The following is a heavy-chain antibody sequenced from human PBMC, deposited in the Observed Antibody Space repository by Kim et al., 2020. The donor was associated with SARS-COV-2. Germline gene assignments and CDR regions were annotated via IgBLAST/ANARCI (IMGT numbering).Heavy chain of an antibody. CDR1: GFTFTNHD. CDR2: IRASGDIT. CDR3: AKDRGLSGGWPALDY. J-gene: IGHJ4*01. V-gene: IGHV3-23*01. D-gene: IGHD2-15*01. Sequence: GGSLRLSCIASGFTFTNHDMNWVRQAPGQGLEWVSLIRASGDITYYADAVKDRFTISRDNSRNTVYLQMNSLRAEDTAIYHCAKDRGLSGGWPALDYWG.